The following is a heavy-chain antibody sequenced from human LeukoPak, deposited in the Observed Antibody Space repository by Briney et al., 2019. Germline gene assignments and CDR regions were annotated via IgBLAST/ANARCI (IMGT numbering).Heavy chain of an antibody. Sequence: GGSLRLSCAASGFTFSSYSMNWVRQAPGKGLEWVSRINSDGSSTSYADSVKGRFTISRGNAKNTLYLQMNSLRAEDTAVYYCARNPDRNYYYYYGMDVWGQGTTVTVSS. CDR2: INSDGSST. V-gene: IGHV3-74*01. J-gene: IGHJ6*02. CDR1: GFTFSSYS. D-gene: IGHD3-22*01. CDR3: ARNPDRNYYYYYGMDV.